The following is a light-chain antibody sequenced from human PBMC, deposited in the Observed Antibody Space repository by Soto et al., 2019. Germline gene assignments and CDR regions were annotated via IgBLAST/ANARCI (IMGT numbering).Light chain of an antibody. CDR3: QSYDNSLSGYV. CDR1: SSDVGSYNL. Sequence: QSALTQPASVSGSPGQSITISCTGTSSDVGSYNLVSWYQQHPGKAPKLMIYGNYNRPSGVPDRFSGSKSGTSASLAITGLQSEDEADYYCQSYDNSLSGYVFGTGTKLTVL. V-gene: IGLV2-14*02. CDR2: GNY. J-gene: IGLJ1*01.